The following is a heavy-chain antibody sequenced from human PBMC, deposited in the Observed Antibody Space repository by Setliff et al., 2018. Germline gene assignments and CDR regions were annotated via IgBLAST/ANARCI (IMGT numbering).Heavy chain of an antibody. CDR2: ISSSGSTI. CDR3: ATSIAAAALHDAFDI. CDR1: GFTFSDYY. D-gene: IGHD6-13*01. Sequence: LRLSCAASGFTFSDYYMSWIRQAPGKGLEWVSYISSSGSTIYYADSVKGRFTISRDNAKNSLYLQMNSLRAEDTAVYYCATSIAAAALHDAFDIWGQGTMVTVSS. V-gene: IGHV3-11*04. J-gene: IGHJ3*02.